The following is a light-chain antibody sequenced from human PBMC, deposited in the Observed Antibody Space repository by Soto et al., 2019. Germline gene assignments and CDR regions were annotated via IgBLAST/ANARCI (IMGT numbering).Light chain of an antibody. Sequence: EIVLTQSPATLSLSPGERATHSSRAIQSVSSYLAWYQQKLGQAPRLLIYDASNRATGIPARFSGSGSGTGFTLTISSLEPEHFAVYFCQQRSNWPPLWTLGQGTKVAIK. CDR1: QSVSSY. V-gene: IGKV3-11*01. J-gene: IGKJ1*01. CDR2: DAS. CDR3: QQRSNWPPLWT.